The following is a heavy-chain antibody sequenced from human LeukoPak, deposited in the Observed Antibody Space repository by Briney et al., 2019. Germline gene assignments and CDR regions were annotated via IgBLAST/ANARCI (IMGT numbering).Heavy chain of an antibody. Sequence: GGSLRLSCAASGFTFSTFAMIWVRQPPGKGLEWVSSISGSGGATYYADSVKGRFTISRDDPHNTLYLQMNSLRAEDTAVYFCARGGVDYYGSGTYYLMYYFDYWGQGALVTVSS. CDR3: ARGGVDYYGSGTYYLMYYFDY. V-gene: IGHV3-23*01. J-gene: IGHJ4*02. D-gene: IGHD3-10*01. CDR1: GFTFSTFA. CDR2: ISGSGGAT.